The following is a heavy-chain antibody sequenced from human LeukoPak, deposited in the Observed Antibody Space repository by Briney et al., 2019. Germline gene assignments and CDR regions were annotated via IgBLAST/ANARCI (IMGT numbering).Heavy chain of an antibody. CDR3: ARDLRVRIAVASTRAFQDGNDYYYGMDV. J-gene: IGHJ6*02. CDR1: GYTFTSYY. V-gene: IGHV1-46*01. CDR2: LNPSGGST. Sequence: ASVKVSCKASGYTFTSYYMHWVRQAPGQGLEWMGILNPSGGSTSYAQKFQGRVTMTRDTSTSTVYMELSSLRSEDTAVYYCARDLRVRIAVASTRAFQDGNDYYYGMDVWGQGTTVTVSS. D-gene: IGHD6-19*01.